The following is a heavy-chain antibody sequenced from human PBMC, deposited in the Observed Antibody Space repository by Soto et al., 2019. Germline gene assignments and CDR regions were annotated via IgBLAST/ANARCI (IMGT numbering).Heavy chain of an antibody. J-gene: IGHJ5*02. CDR3: ARSSLPFYGSGIGDWFDP. V-gene: IGHV3-33*01. CDR1: GFTFSSYG. Sequence: GGSLRLSCAASGFTFSSYGMHWVRQAPGKGLEWVAVIWYDGSNKYYADSVKGRFTISRDNSKNTLYLQMNSLRAEDTAVYYCARSSLPFYGSGIGDWFDPWGQGTLVTVSS. CDR2: IWYDGSNK. D-gene: IGHD3-10*01.